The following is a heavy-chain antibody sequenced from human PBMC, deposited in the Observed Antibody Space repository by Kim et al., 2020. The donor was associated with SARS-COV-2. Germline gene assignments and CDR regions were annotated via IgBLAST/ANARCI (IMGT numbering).Heavy chain of an antibody. V-gene: IGHV1-69*01. CDR3: ARAPYSSSWGPQYYFDY. D-gene: IGHD6-13*01. Sequence: CQGRVTITADESTSTAYMELSSLRSEDTAVYYCARAPYSSSWGPQYYFDYWGQGTLVTVSS. J-gene: IGHJ4*02.